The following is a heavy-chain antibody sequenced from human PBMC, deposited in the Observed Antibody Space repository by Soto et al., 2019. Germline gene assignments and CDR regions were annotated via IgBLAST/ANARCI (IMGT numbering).Heavy chain of an antibody. CDR2: IIPILGIA. Sequence: SVKVSCKASGGTFSSYTISWVRQAPGQGLEWMGRIIPILGIANYAQKFQGRVTITADKSTSTAYMELSSLRSEDTAVYYCARGFRTEFIVGPGYYCMAVWGKGTTVTVSS. D-gene: IGHD1-26*01. CDR3: ARGFRTEFIVGPGYYCMAV. CDR1: GGTFSSYT. J-gene: IGHJ6*03. V-gene: IGHV1-69*02.